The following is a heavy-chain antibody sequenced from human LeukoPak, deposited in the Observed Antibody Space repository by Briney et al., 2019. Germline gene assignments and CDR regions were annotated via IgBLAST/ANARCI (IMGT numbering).Heavy chain of an antibody. V-gene: IGHV4-39*07. Sequence: NASETLSLTCTVSGGSISSSSYYWGWIRQPPGKGLEWIGSIYYSGSTNYNPSLKSRVTISVDTSKNQFSLKLSSVTAADTAVYYCARGGVQLERRRAELNWFDPWGQGTLVTVSS. CDR3: ARGGVQLERRRAELNWFDP. CDR2: IYYSGST. J-gene: IGHJ5*02. CDR1: GGSISSSSYY. D-gene: IGHD1-1*01.